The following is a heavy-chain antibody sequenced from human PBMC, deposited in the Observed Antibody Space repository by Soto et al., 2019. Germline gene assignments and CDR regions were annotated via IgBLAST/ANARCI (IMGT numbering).Heavy chain of an antibody. CDR1: GFTFSTYS. CDR3: AREYTSSSGRAFDI. CDR2: IISSSS. J-gene: IGHJ3*02. Sequence: EVQLVESGGGLVKPGGSLRLSCAASGFTFSTYSMNWVRQAPGKGLEWVSSIISSSSYYADSVKGRFTISRDNAKNSLYLQMNSLRAEDTAVYYCAREYTSSSGRAFDIWGQGTTVTVSS. D-gene: IGHD6-6*01. V-gene: IGHV3-21*01.